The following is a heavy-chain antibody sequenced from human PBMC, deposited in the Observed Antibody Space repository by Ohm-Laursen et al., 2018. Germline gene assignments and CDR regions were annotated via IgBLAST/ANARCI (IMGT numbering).Heavy chain of an antibody. CDR3: LSGSGYSSP. V-gene: IGHV3-35*01. J-gene: IGHJ3*01. D-gene: IGHD3-22*01. CDR1: GFIVSNRD. Sequence: GSLRLSCAASGFIVSNRDMNWVHQAPGKGPEWGSGISWNGSRTHYADSVKGRFIISRDNSRNTLYLQMNSLRVEDTAVYYCLSGSGYSSPWGQGTMVTVSS. CDR2: ISWNGSRT.